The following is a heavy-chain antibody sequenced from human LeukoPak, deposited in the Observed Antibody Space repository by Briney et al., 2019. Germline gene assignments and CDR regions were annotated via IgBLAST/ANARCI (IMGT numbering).Heavy chain of an antibody. CDR1: GFTFSNYW. V-gene: IGHV3-74*01. Sequence: GGSLRLSCAASGFTFSNYWMHWVRQAPGKGLVWVSHINSDGSRTNYAASVKGRFTISRDNAKNTLYLQMNSLRAEDTAVYYCARGGNYYHSSGYAWLDFWGQGTLVTVSS. J-gene: IGHJ5*01. D-gene: IGHD3-22*01. CDR2: INSDGSRT. CDR3: ARGGNYYHSSGYAWLDF.